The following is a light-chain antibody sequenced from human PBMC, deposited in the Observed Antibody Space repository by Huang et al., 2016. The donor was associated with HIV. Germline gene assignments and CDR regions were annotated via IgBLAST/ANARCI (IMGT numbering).Light chain of an antibody. CDR3: QQYYSSPQT. Sequence: DIIMSQSPDSLTVSLGEMATLNCRSSQSVYASSTSKNYMAWFQQKPGQPPRLLLFWASSREVGVSDRFSGSGSGTHFTLTIANLQSEDAAIYYCQQYYSSPQTFGQGTRV. J-gene: IGKJ1*01. V-gene: IGKV4-1*01. CDR1: QSVYASSTSKNY. CDR2: WAS.